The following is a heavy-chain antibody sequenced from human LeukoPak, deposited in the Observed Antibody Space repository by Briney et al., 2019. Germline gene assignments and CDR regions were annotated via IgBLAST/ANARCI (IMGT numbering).Heavy chain of an antibody. CDR1: GYSFIRYD. Sequence: GASVKVSCKASGYSFIRYDINWVRQASGQGLEWIGWMNPNSGNTDCAQKFQGRVSMTRNTSVSTAYMEVDSLKSEDTAVYFCARGPPIGGPFYWYYYMDVWGKGTTVAVSS. CDR3: ARGPPIGGPFYWYYYMDV. J-gene: IGHJ6*03. D-gene: IGHD2/OR15-2a*01. V-gene: IGHV1-8*01. CDR2: MNPNSGNT.